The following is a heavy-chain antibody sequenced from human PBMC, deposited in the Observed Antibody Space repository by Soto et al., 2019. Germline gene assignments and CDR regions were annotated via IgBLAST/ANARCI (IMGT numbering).Heavy chain of an antibody. CDR2: ISYDGSNK. V-gene: IGHV3-30*03. Sequence: GGSLRLSCVASGFRFSSYGMHWVRQAPGKGLEWVAVISYDGSNKYYADSVKGRFTISRDNSKNTLYLQMNSLRAEDTAVYFCARDQEYCSSTTCYAASRHWGQGTLLTVSS. D-gene: IGHD2-2*01. CDR3: ARDQEYCSSTTCYAASRH. J-gene: IGHJ1*01. CDR1: GFRFSSYG.